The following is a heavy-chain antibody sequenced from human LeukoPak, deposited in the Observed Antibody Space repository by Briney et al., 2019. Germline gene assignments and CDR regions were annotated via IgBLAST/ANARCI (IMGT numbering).Heavy chain of an antibody. Sequence: GGSLRLSCAASGFTFSSYAMSWVRQAPGKGLEWISAISGSGGNTYYADSVKGRFTISRDNSKNTLYLQMNSLRAEDTAVYYCAKRPPYSNSRFPFDYWGQGTLVTVSS. D-gene: IGHD6-13*01. V-gene: IGHV3-23*01. CDR3: AKRPPYSNSRFPFDY. CDR2: ISGSGGNT. J-gene: IGHJ4*02. CDR1: GFTFSSYA.